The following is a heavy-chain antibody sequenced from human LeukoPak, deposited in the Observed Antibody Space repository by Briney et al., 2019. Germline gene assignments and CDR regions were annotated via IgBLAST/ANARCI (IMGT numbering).Heavy chain of an antibody. J-gene: IGHJ4*02. V-gene: IGHV3-23*01. CDR3: AKDPFSGADY. CDR2: ISGSGGST. Sequence: GGSLSLSYAASGFIFSCYAMSWVRQARGKGLEWVSAISGSGGSTYYADSVKGRFTISRDNSKNTLYLQMNSLRAEDTAVYYCAKDPFSGADYWGQGTLVTVSS. CDR1: GFIFSCYA. D-gene: IGHD2-15*01.